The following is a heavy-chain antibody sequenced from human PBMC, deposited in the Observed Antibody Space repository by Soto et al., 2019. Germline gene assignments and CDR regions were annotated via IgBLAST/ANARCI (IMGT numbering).Heavy chain of an antibody. J-gene: IGHJ4*02. CDR2: INHSGSN. Sequence: AHLQQWGVGLLKPSQTLSLTCSVYGGSLSGYYWSWIRQPPEKGLEWIEEINHSGSNNYNPSLKSRVTITVDTSKHQFSLKLSSVTAAETAVYYCARGGSDGERFDYWGQGTLVTVSS. CDR3: ARGGSDGERFDY. V-gene: IGHV4-34*01. D-gene: IGHD3-10*01. CDR1: GGSLSGYY.